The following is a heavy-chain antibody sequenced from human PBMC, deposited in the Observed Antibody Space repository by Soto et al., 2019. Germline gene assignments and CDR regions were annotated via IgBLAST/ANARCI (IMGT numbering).Heavy chain of an antibody. Sequence: XVSLRLSCAASGFTFSSYAMHWVRQAPGKGLEWVAVISYDGSNKYYADSVKGRFTISRDNSKNTLYLQMNSLRAEDTAVYYCARASSGWYYFDYWGQGTLVTVSS. J-gene: IGHJ4*02. D-gene: IGHD6-19*01. CDR3: ARASSGWYYFDY. CDR1: GFTFSSYA. V-gene: IGHV3-30-3*01. CDR2: ISYDGSNK.